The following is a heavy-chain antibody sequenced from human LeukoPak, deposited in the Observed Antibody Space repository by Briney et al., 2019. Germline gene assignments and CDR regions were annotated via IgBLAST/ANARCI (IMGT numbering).Heavy chain of an antibody. CDR1: GYTFTSYD. Sequence: ASVKVSCKASGYTFTSYDINGVRQATGQGLEWMGWMNPNSGNTGYAQKFQGRVTMTRNTSISTAYMELSSLRSEDTAVYYCARVGSSSWYSRFDPWGQGTLVTVSS. J-gene: IGHJ5*02. V-gene: IGHV1-8*01. CDR2: MNPNSGNT. D-gene: IGHD6-13*01. CDR3: ARVGSSSWYSRFDP.